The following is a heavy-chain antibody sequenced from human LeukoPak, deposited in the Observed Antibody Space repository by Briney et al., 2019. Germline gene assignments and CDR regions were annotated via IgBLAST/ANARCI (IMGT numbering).Heavy chain of an antibody. J-gene: IGHJ4*02. CDR2: IYYSGNP. D-gene: IGHD3-10*01. V-gene: IGHV4-59*01. CDR3: ARAVLGYYGSGNSTFDFDS. CDR1: GGSISSYY. Sequence: SETLSLTCTVSGGSISSYYWSWIRQPPGKGLEWIGNIYYSGNPNCNPSFKSRVTISVDTSKNQFSLNLSSVTAADTAVYYCARAVLGYYGSGNSTFDFDSWGQGTLVTVSS.